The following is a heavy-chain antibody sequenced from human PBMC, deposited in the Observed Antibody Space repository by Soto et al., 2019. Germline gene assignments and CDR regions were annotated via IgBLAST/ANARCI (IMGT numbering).Heavy chain of an antibody. J-gene: IGHJ4*02. Sequence: SLRLSCAASGFTFSSYWMSWVRQAPGKGLEWVANIKQDGSEKYYVDSVKGRFTISRDNAKNSLYLQMNSLRAEDTAVYYCARDRGDSSSWYPFDYWGQGTLVTVSS. D-gene: IGHD6-13*01. CDR1: GFTFSSYW. V-gene: IGHV3-7*05. CDR3: ARDRGDSSSWYPFDY. CDR2: IKQDGSEK.